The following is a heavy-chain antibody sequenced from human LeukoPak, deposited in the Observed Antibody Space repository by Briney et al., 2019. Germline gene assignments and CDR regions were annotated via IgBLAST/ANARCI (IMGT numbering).Heavy chain of an antibody. D-gene: IGHD3-10*01. CDR1: GASISSGDYH. CDR2: IHDSGST. V-gene: IGHV4-30-4*01. J-gene: IGHJ5*02. CDR3: ARGFGAGNYYYGWFDP. Sequence: KPSETLSLTCTVSGASISSGDYHWNWIRQPPGKGLEWIGFIHDSGSTYYNPSLKSRVSISRDMSKNQLSLMLSPVTAADTAVYYCARGFGAGNYYYGWFDPWGQGTLVSVSS.